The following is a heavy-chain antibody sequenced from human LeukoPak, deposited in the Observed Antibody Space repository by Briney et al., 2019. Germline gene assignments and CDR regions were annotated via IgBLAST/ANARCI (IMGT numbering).Heavy chain of an antibody. Sequence: SETLSLTCTVSGGSISSYYWSWIRQPPGKGLEWIGYIYYSGSTKYNPSLRSRVTISVDTSKKQFSLKLSSVTAADTAVYYCARSKDILTGYCFDYWGQGTLVTVSS. CDR3: ARSKDILTGYCFDY. CDR1: GGSISSYY. D-gene: IGHD3-9*01. V-gene: IGHV4-59*01. CDR2: IYYSGST. J-gene: IGHJ4*02.